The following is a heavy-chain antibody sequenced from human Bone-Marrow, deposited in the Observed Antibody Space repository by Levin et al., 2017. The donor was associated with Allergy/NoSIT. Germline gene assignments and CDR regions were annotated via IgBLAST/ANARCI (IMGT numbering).Heavy chain of an antibody. D-gene: IGHD3-10*01. CDR2: INAGKGNT. CDR1: GYTFTIYA. V-gene: IGHV1-3*01. CDR3: TRSSVWFWERFQY. J-gene: IGHJ1*01. Sequence: ASVKVSCKASGYTFTIYALHWVRQAPGQGLEWMGWINAGKGNTKYSQKFQDRVTISRDTSASTAYMELSGLRSEDTAVYYCTRSSVWFWERFQYWGQGTMVTVSS.